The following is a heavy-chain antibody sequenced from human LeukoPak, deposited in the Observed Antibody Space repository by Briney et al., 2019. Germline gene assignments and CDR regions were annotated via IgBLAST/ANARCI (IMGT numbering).Heavy chain of an antibody. CDR3: ASAFLEPRTSFTYGYDY. CDR1: GFTVSSNY. V-gene: IGHV3-66*02. Sequence: GGSLRLSCAASGFTVSSNYMSWVRQAPGKGLEWVSVIYSDGTTYYADSVKGRFTISRDNSKNTLYLHMNSLRADDTAVYYCASAFLEPRTSFTYGYDYWGQGTLVTVSS. J-gene: IGHJ4*02. CDR2: IYSDGTT. D-gene: IGHD6-6*01.